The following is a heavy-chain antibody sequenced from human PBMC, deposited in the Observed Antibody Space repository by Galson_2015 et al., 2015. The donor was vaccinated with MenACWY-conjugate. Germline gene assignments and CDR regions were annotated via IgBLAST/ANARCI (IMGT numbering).Heavy chain of an antibody. V-gene: IGHV6-1*01. CDR3: ARETLYSSGWYQLDP. J-gene: IGHJ5*02. CDR2: TYYKSKWYN. Sequence: SGDSVSSNNIAWNWIRQSPSRGLEWLGRTYYKSKWYNDYAASVQSRVTINSDTSKNQISLHLNSVTPEDTAVYYCARETLYSSGWYQLDPWGQGTVVTVSS. CDR1: GDSVSSNNIA. D-gene: IGHD6-13*01.